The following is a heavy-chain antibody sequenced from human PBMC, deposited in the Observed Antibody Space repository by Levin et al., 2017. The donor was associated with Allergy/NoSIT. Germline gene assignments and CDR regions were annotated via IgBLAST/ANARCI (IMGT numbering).Heavy chain of an antibody. J-gene: IGHJ6*02. CDR3: ARSYSYGLRDYYYGMDV. CDR1: GFSLSTSGMC. CDR2: IDWDDDK. D-gene: IGHD5-18*01. V-gene: IGHV2-70*01. Sequence: SGPTLVKPTQTLTLTCTFSGFSLSTSGMCVSWIRQPPGKALEWLALIDWDDDKYYSTSLKTRLTISKDTSKNQVVLTMTNMDPVDTATYYCARSYSYGLRDYYYGMDVWGQGTMVTVSS.